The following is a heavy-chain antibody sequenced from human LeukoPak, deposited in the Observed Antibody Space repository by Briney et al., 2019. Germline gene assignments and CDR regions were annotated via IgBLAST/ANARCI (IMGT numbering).Heavy chain of an antibody. CDR3: AKNTYRSGWYAVTIDN. D-gene: IGHD6-19*01. Sequence: EGSLRLSCAASGFTFSSYGMHWVRQAPGKGLEWVAVISYDGSNKYYADSAKGRFTISIDNSKNTLYLQMNSLRAEDTAVYYCAKNTYRSGWYAVTIDNWGQGTLVTVSS. J-gene: IGHJ4*02. CDR1: GFTFSSYG. V-gene: IGHV3-30*18. CDR2: ISYDGSNK.